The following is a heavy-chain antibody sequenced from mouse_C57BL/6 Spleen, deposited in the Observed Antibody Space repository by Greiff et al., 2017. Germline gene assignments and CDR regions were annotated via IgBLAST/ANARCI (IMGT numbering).Heavy chain of an antibody. CDR1: GYTFTSYW. Sequence: QVQLQQPGTELVKPGASVKLSCKASGYTFTSYWMHWVKQRPIQGLEWIGNIDPSDSETHYNQKFKDKATLTVDKSSSTAYMQLSSLTSEDSAVYYCAREIDSSGHYYAMDYWGQGTSVTVSS. D-gene: IGHD3-2*02. V-gene: IGHV1-52*01. CDR3: AREIDSSGHYYAMDY. CDR2: IDPSDSET. J-gene: IGHJ4*01.